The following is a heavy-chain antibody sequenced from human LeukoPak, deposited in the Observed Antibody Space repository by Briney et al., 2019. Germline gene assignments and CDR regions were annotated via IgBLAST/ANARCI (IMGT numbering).Heavy chain of an antibody. CDR3: ARVRPYYHDSSGRNDAFDI. CDR1: GGSISSSSYY. Sequence: SETLSLTCTVSGGSISSSSYYWGWIRQPPGKGLEWIGSIYYSGSTYYNPSLKSRVTISVDTSKNQFSLKLSSVTAADTAVYYCARVRPYYHDSSGRNDAFDIWGQGTMVTVSS. J-gene: IGHJ3*02. CDR2: IYYSGST. V-gene: IGHV4-39*07. D-gene: IGHD3-22*01.